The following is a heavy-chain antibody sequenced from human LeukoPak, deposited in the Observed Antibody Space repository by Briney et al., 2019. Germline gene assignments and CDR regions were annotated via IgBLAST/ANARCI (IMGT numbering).Heavy chain of an antibody. J-gene: IGHJ4*02. Sequence: KPSETLSLTCIVSGASNNSYYWPWIRQPAGKGLEWIGRIYSGGSTMSKPSLKSRVTMSLDTSKNQFSLKLTSVTAADTAVYYCATNSGNSWGQGTLVTVSS. V-gene: IGHV4-4*07. D-gene: IGHD4-23*01. CDR2: IYSGGST. CDR3: ATNSGNS. CDR1: GASNNSYY.